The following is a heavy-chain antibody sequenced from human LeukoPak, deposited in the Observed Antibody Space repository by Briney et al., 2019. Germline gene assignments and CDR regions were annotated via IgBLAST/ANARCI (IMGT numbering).Heavy chain of an antibody. D-gene: IGHD3-10*01. V-gene: IGHV3-30*03. CDR2: ISYDGSNK. CDR3: ARDVVWFGAGAYYYYGMDV. Sequence: GGSLRLSCAASGFTFSSYGMHWVRQAPGKGLEWVAVISYDGSNKYYADSVKGRFTISRDNSKNSLYLQMNSLRAEDTAVYYCARDVVWFGAGAYYYYGMDVWGQGTTVTVSS. CDR1: GFTFSSYG. J-gene: IGHJ6*02.